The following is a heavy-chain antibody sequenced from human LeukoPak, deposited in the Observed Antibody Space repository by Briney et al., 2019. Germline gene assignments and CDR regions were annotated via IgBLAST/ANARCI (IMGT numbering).Heavy chain of an antibody. Sequence: ASVKVSCKASGYTFSNYLIHWVRQAPGQGLEWMGIINPSGGSTNYAQRFQGRVTMTRDMSTSTVYMELSSLRSEDTAVYYCARDVSSSWSDYYYYYYMDVWGKGTTVTVSS. V-gene: IGHV1-46*01. J-gene: IGHJ6*03. CDR3: ARDVSSSWSDYYYYYYMDV. CDR1: GYTFSNYL. D-gene: IGHD6-13*01. CDR2: INPSGGST.